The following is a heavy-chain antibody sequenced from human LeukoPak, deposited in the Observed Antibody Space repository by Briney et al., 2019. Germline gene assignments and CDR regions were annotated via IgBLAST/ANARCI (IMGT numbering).Heavy chain of an antibody. Sequence: PSETLSLTCTVSGGSLSSANYYWSWIRQPPGKGLEWIGYIYYSGTTNYNPSLKSRVTISVDTSKNQFSLKLSSVTAADTAVYYCAREEMATSYYFDSWGQGTLVTVSS. CDR2: IYYSGTT. J-gene: IGHJ4*02. CDR3: AREEMATSYYFDS. V-gene: IGHV4-61*01. CDR1: GGSLSSANYY. D-gene: IGHD5-24*01.